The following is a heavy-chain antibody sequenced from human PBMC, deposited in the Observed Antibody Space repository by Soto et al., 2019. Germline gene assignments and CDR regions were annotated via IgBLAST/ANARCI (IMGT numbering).Heavy chain of an antibody. Sequence: QLQLQESGPGLVKPSETLSLTCTVSGGSISSSSYYWGWIRQPPGKGLEWIGSIYYSGSTYYNPSLKSRVTISVDTSKNQFSLKLSSVTAADTAVYYCAIYSIGSASSWLSRAFDIWGQGTMVTVSS. CDR2: IYYSGST. CDR3: AIYSIGSASSWLSRAFDI. D-gene: IGHD3-9*01. V-gene: IGHV4-39*01. J-gene: IGHJ3*02. CDR1: GGSISSSSYY.